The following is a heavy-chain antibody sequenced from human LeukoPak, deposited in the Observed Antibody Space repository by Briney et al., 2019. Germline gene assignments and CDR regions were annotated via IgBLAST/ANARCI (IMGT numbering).Heavy chain of an antibody. V-gene: IGHV3-23*01. CDR1: GFTFSSYA. CDR2: ISGSGGST. Sequence: GGSLRLSCAASGFTFSSYAMSWVRQAPGKGLEWVSAISGSGGSTYYADSVKGRFTISRDNSKNTLYLQMNSLRAEDTAVYYCAKRLGIAVAGTPAPFDYWGQGTLVTVSS. J-gene: IGHJ4*02. CDR3: AKRLGIAVAGTPAPFDY. D-gene: IGHD6-19*01.